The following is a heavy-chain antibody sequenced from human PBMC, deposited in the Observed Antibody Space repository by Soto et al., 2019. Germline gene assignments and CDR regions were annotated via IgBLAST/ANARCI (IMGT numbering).Heavy chain of an antibody. J-gene: IGHJ4*02. CDR1: GGSSTTYY. CDR2: IHYEGST. Sequence: QVQLQESGPGLVKPSETLSLTCTVSGGSSTTYYWSWIRQPPGKGLEWIGYIHYEGSTNYKPSLKSRVTILVDTSQNQFSLKLTSVTAADTAVYFCARGRRSGWYHFDSWGQGTLVTVSS. V-gene: IGHV4-59*01. D-gene: IGHD6-19*01. CDR3: ARGRRSGWYHFDS.